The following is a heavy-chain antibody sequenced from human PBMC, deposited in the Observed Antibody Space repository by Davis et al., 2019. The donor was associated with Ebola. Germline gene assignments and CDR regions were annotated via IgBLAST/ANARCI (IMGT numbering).Heavy chain of an antibody. J-gene: IGHJ3*02. CDR2: ISSNGGST. CDR3: AREVALDAFDI. Sequence: GESLKISCSASGFTFSSYAMHWVRQAPGKGLEYVSAISSNGGSTYYADSVKGRFTISRDNSKNTLYLQMSSLRAEDTAVYYCAREVALDAFDIWGQGTMVTVSS. V-gene: IGHV3-64D*08. CDR1: GFTFSSYA. D-gene: IGHD5-12*01.